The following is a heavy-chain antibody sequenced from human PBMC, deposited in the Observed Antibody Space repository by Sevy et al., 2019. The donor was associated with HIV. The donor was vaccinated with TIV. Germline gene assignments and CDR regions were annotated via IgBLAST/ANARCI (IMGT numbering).Heavy chain of an antibody. Sequence: GGSLRLSCTGSGFSFSYYGIHWVRQAPGKGLDWVALISHDGINEYYADSVKGRFTISRDNSKNTVYLEMNRLRNEDTAIYFCANAYSGSYSHSYLYALDDWGQRTTVTVSS. D-gene: IGHD1-26*01. CDR2: ISHDGINE. J-gene: IGHJ6*02. CDR3: ANAYSGSYSHSYLYALDD. CDR1: GFSFSYYG. V-gene: IGHV3-30*18.